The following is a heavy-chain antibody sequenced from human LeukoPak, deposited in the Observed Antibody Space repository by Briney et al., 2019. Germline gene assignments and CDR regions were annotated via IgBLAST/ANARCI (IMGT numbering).Heavy chain of an antibody. CDR2: ISGSGGST. Sequence: GGSLRLSCAASGFTFSSYGMSWVRLAPGKGLDSVSAISGSGGSTHYANSVKGRFTISRDNSKNTLYLQMNSLSAEDTAVYYCAKPHMITFEVIIVPDFDYSGQATLVTVSS. D-gene: IGHD3-16*02. V-gene: IGHV3-23*01. J-gene: IGHJ4*02. CDR1: GFTFSSYG. CDR3: AKPHMITFEVIIVPDFDY.